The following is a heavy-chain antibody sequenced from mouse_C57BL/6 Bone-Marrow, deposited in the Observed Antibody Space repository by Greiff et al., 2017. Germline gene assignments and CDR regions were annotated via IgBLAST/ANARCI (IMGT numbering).Heavy chain of an antibody. CDR3: ARDYGNYAMDY. CDR1: GYTFTSYD. D-gene: IGHD1-1*01. J-gene: IGHJ4*01. CDR2: IYPRDGST. V-gene: IGHV1-85*01. Sequence: QVQLQQSGPELVKPGASVKLSCKASGYTFTSYDINWVKQRPGQGLEWIGWIYPRDGSTKYNEKFKGKATLTVDPSSSTAYMELHSLRCEDSAVYFCARDYGNYAMDYWGQGTSVTVSS.